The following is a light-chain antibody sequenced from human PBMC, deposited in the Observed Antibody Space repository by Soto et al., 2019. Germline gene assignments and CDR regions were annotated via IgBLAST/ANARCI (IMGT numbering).Light chain of an antibody. CDR1: SGHTNYA. CDR3: QTWGTGIVT. CDR2: INSDGSH. V-gene: IGLV4-69*01. J-gene: IGLJ2*01. Sequence: QLVLTQSPSASASPGASVKLTCTLSSGHTNYAIAWHQQQPEKGPRFLMKINSDGSHSKGDGVPDRFSGSSSGAERYFTISSLQSDDEADFYCQTWGTGIVTFGGGTKLTVL.